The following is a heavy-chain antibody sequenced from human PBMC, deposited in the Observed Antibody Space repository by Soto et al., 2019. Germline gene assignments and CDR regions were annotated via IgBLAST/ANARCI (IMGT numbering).Heavy chain of an antibody. D-gene: IGHD3-9*01. J-gene: IGHJ5*02. V-gene: IGHV1-18*01. CDR1: GSTFTSYG. CDR2: ISAYNGNT. Sequence: QVQLVQSGAEVKKPGASVKVSCKASGSTFTSYGISWVRQAPGQGLEWLAWISAYNGNTNYAQKLQGRVTMTTDTSTSTAYMELRTLSSDDTAVYYCAGDEYFDHFNWFDPWGQGTLVTVSS. CDR3: AGDEYFDHFNWFDP.